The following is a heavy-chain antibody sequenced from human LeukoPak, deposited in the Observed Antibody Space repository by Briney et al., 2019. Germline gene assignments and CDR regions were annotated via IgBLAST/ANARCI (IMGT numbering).Heavy chain of an antibody. CDR3: ARDRRFRGVAPVHHYNYYMDF. CDR2: ISCNGGST. J-gene: IGHJ6*03. D-gene: IGHD3-10*01. V-gene: IGHV3-64*01. CDR1: GFSFSSYA. Sequence: GGALRLSCSASGFSFSSYAMHWVRQAPGKGLECVSAISCNGGSTYYANSVKGSFTISKDNSNNTLYVQMVSLRADDIAVYYCARDRRFRGVAPVHHYNYYMDFCGKGTTVTVSS.